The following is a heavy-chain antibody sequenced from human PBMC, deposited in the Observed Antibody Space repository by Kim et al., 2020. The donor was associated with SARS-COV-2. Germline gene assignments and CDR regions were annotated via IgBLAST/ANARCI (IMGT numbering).Heavy chain of an antibody. CDR3: VRGVWYYEY. D-gene: IGHD2-21*01. CDR2: IKQDGSEK. CDR1: GFTFSTYW. V-gene: IGHV3-7*04. Sequence: GGSLRLSCAASGFTFSTYWMSWVRQGPGKGQEWVANIKQDGSEKNYVDSVKGRFTISRDNARNSVYLEMNSLRAEDTAVYYCVRGVWYYEYRGQGTLVTVSS. J-gene: IGHJ4*02.